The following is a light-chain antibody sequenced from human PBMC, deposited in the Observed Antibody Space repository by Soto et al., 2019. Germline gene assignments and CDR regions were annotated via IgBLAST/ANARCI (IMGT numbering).Light chain of an antibody. Sequence: EVVLTQSPDTLSLSPGDTATLSCRASQSVTTFLGWYQQKPGQAPRLLIYDASTRAAGIPARFSGSGSGTDFTLTISSLEPEDFAFYYCQQYNNWPPSLTFGGGTKVDIK. CDR1: QSVTTF. CDR3: QQYNNWPPSLT. CDR2: DAS. V-gene: IGKV3-11*01. J-gene: IGKJ4*01.